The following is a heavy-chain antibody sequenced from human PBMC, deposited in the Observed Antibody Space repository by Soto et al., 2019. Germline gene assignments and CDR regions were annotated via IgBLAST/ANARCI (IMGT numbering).Heavy chain of an antibody. CDR2: INPSGGRT. D-gene: IGHD3-22*01. CDR3: ARGGYYDSSGSRNYHYYGMDA. CDR1: GYTFTIYY. V-gene: IGHV1-46*01. Sequence: ASVTVSCKASGYTFTIYYMHWVRQAPGQGLEWMGIINPSGGRTSYAQKFQGRVTMTTDTSTRTAYMELRSLRSDDTAVYYCARGGYYDSSGSRNYHYYGMDAWGQGTTVTVSS. J-gene: IGHJ6*02.